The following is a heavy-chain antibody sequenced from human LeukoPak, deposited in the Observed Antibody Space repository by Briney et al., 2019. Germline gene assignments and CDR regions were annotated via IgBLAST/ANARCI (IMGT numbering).Heavy chain of an antibody. J-gene: IGHJ4*02. CDR2: ISYDGSNK. Sequence: PGVSLRLSCAASGFTFSSYAMHWVRQAPGKGLEWVAVISYDGSNKYYADSVKGRFTISRDNSKNTLYLQMNSLRAEDTAVYYCARVPIVVVAYFDYWGQGTLVTVSS. V-gene: IGHV3-30*04. CDR3: ARVPIVVVAYFDY. CDR1: GFTFSSYA. D-gene: IGHD2-15*01.